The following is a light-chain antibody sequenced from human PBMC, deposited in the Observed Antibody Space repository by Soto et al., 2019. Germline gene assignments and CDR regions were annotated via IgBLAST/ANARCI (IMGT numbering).Light chain of an antibody. CDR1: QGIGDT. Sequence: VMRQSPATLSFSPGEGATLSCRASQGIGDTLAWYQHKPGQTPRLLIYDTSTRATGVPTRISGSGSGTEFTLTISSLQYEDFAVYYCQQYNSWTLTFGGGTKVDIK. J-gene: IGKJ4*01. CDR2: DTS. V-gene: IGKV3-15*01. CDR3: QQYNSWTLT.